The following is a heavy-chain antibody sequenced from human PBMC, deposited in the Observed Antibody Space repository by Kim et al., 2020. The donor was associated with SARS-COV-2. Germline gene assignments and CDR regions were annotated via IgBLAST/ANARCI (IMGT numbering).Heavy chain of an antibody. J-gene: IGHJ4*02. V-gene: IGHV3-30*18. CDR2: ISYDGSNK. Sequence: GGSLRLSCAASGFTFSSYGMHWVRQAPGKGLEWVAVISYDGSNKYYADSVKGRFTISRDNSKNTLYLQMNSLRAEDTAVYYCAKGDVVADFDYWDQGTLVTVSS. D-gene: IGHD2-2*01. CDR3: AKGDVVADFDY. CDR1: GFTFSSYG.